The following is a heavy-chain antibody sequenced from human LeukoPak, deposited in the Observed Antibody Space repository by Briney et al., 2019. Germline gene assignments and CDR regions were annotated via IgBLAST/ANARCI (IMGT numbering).Heavy chain of an antibody. J-gene: IGHJ4*02. D-gene: IGHD2-15*01. CDR1: GFTFSSYA. Sequence: PGGSLRLSCAASGFTFSSYAMSWVRQAPGKGLEWVSVISGSGGSTHYADSVEGRFTISRDNSKNTLYLQMNSLRAEDTAVYYCAKGSRSGDSCYVDYWGQGTLVTVSS. V-gene: IGHV3-23*01. CDR2: ISGSGGST. CDR3: AKGSRSGDSCYVDY.